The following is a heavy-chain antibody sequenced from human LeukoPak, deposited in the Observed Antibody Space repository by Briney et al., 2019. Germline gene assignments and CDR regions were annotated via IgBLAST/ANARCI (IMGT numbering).Heavy chain of an antibody. CDR1: GLIFSTYG. Sequence: GGSLRLSCAASGLIFSTYGMYWVRQAPGKGLEWVAFIRHDGSIKNYADSVKGRSTISRDNSKNTLYLQMNSLRAEDTAVYYCAKDSLADIDYWGQGTLVTVSS. D-gene: IGHD3-16*01. CDR3: AKDSLADIDY. CDR2: IRHDGSIK. J-gene: IGHJ4*02. V-gene: IGHV3-30*02.